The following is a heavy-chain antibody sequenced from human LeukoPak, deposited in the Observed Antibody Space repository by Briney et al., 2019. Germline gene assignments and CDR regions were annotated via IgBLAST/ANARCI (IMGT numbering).Heavy chain of an antibody. V-gene: IGHV6-1*01. Sequence: PSQTLSLTCAILGDSVSTNIAAWHWIRQSPSRGLEWLGRTYYRSRLRHDYAPSLKSRITINPDTYTNQFSLQLDSVTPEDTAVYYCAREPDYKAFDILGQGTLVTVSS. J-gene: IGHJ3*02. CDR1: GDSVSTNIAA. D-gene: IGHD4-11*01. CDR2: TYYRSRLRH. CDR3: AREPDYKAFDI.